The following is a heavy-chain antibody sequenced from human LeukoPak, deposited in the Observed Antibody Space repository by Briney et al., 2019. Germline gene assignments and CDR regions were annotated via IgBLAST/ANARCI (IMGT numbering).Heavy chain of an antibody. CDR2: IYYSGST. CDR1: GGSISSYY. J-gene: IGHJ5*02. V-gene: IGHV4-59*01. D-gene: IGHD5-24*01. Sequence: PSETLSLTCTVSGGSISSYYWSWIRQPPGKGLEWIGYIYYSGSTNYNPSLKSRVIISVDTSKNQFSLKLSSVTAADTAVYYCARGREMATYNWFDPWGQGTLVTVSS. CDR3: ARGREMATYNWFDP.